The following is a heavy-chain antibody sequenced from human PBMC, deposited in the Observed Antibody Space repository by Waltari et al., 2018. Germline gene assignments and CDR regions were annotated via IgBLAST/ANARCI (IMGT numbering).Heavy chain of an antibody. Sequence: QVQLVQPGAGMKKPGASVKVSCKTSGYTFYKYYIHWLRQAPVQGLEWMECSNLKSVYTTDPPKFQVRVTITTDTAINTVYLDLNGLTSDDTTVYYCARDSAEESGTYFDYWGQGTLVTV. CDR2: SNLKSVYT. CDR1: GYTFYKYY. J-gene: IGHJ4*02. CDR3: ARDSAEESGTYFDY. V-gene: IGHV1-2*02. D-gene: IGHD1-1*01.